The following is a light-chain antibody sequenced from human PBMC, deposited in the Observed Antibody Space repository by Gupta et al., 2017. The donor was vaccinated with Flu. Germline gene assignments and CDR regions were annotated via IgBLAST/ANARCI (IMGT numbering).Light chain of an antibody. CDR1: MSIRASENSRNY. V-gene: IGKV4-1*01. CDR2: WAS. Sequence: SSGETATIKGKVSMSIRASENSRNYVDWYQQKPGQAPKLLIYWASSGERGVPERFSGSGSGTDFTLTISSLQAEDVAVYYCQQYFSMPWTFGQGTKVEVK. CDR3: QQYFSMPWT. J-gene: IGKJ1*01.